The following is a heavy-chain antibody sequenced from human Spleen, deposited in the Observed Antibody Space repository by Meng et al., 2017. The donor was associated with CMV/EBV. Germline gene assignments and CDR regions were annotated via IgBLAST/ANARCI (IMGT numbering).Heavy chain of an antibody. CDR1: GFTFGSYA. CDR2: IYSGGSST. D-gene: IGHD3-10*01. CDR3: ARDSYGGGPAFDI. J-gene: IGHJ3*02. Sequence: GESLKISCAASGFTFGSYAMSWVRQAPGKGLEWVSVIYSGGSSTYYADSVKGRFTISRDNSKNTLSLQMNSLRAEDTAVYYCARDSYGGGPAFDIWGQGTMVTVSS. V-gene: IGHV3-23*03.